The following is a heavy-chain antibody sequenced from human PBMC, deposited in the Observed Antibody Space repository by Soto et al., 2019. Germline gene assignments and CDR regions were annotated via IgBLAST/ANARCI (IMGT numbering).Heavy chain of an antibody. Sequence: PGDSLKISCAAYGFTFSSYSMNWVSQAPGEGLEWVSSISSSIIYIYYADSVKGRFTISRDNAKNSLYLQMNSLRAEDTAVYYCARGGSEVRGVNGYYMDVWGKGTTVTVSS. CDR3: ARGGSEVRGVNGYYMDV. CDR1: GFTFSSYS. D-gene: IGHD3-10*01. J-gene: IGHJ6*03. V-gene: IGHV3-21*01. CDR2: ISSSIIYI.